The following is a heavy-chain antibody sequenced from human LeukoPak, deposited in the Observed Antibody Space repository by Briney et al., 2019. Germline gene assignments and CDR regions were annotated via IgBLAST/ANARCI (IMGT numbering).Heavy chain of an antibody. Sequence: GSLRLSCAASGFTFSSYWMSWVRQAPGKGLEWLSYISGNGGVIQYADSVKGRFTISRDNAKNLLYLQMDSLRVEDTAIYYCARDPRTVRIWGQGTLVTVSS. D-gene: IGHD1-1*01. CDR2: ISGNGGVI. V-gene: IGHV3-48*04. CDR3: ARDPRTVRI. CDR1: GFTFSSYW. J-gene: IGHJ4*02.